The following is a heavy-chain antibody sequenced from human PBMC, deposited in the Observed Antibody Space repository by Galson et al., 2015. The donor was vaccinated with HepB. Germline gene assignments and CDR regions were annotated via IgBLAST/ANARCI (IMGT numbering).Heavy chain of an antibody. CDR3: ARGDLVVVAALDY. V-gene: IGHV1-69*02. CDR1: GGTFSSYT. CDR2: IIPILGIA. D-gene: IGHD2-15*01. Sequence: SVKVSCKASGGTFSSYTISWVRQAPGQGLEWMGRIIPILGIANYAQKFQGRVTITADKSTSTAYMELSSLRSEDTAVYYCARGDLVVVAALDYWGQGTLVTVSS. J-gene: IGHJ4*02.